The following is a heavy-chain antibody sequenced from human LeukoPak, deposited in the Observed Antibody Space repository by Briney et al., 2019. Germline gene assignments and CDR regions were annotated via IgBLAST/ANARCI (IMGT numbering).Heavy chain of an antibody. CDR2: IRYDGSNK. D-gene: IGHD1/OR15-1a*01. CDR1: GFTFSSYS. V-gene: IGHV3-30*02. J-gene: IGHJ4*02. Sequence: GGSLRLSCAASGFTFSSYSMNWVRQAPGKGLEWVTFIRYDGSNKYYVDSVKGRFTISRDNSKNILYLQMNSLSSEDTAVYYCAKEGTASKPSDLDYWGQGTLVTVSS. CDR3: AKEGTASKPSDLDY.